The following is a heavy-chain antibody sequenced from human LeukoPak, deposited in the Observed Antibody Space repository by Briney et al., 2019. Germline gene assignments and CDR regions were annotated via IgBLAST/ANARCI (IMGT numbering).Heavy chain of an antibody. CDR2: INPNSGGT. V-gene: IGHV1-2*02. CDR1: GYTFTGYY. Sequence: GASVKVSCKASGYTFTGYYMHWVRQAPGQGLEWMGWINPNSGGTNYAQKFQGRVTMTRDTSISTAYMELSRLRSDDTAVYYCARDYGSGSYSIYYFDYWGQGTLVTVSS. CDR3: ARDYGSGSYSIYYFDY. D-gene: IGHD3-10*01. J-gene: IGHJ4*02.